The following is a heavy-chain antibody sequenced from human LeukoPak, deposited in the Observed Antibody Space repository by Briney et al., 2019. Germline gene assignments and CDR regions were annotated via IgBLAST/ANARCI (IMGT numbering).Heavy chain of an antibody. Sequence: VASVKVSCKASGGTFSSYAISWVRQAPGQGLEWMGGIIPIFGTANYAQKFQGRVTITADESTSTAYMELSSLRSEDTAVYYCARGLDCSSTSCPHFDYWGQGTLVTVSS. V-gene: IGHV1-69*13. CDR1: GGTFSSYA. CDR3: ARGLDCSSTSCPHFDY. D-gene: IGHD2-2*01. CDR2: IIPIFGTA. J-gene: IGHJ4*02.